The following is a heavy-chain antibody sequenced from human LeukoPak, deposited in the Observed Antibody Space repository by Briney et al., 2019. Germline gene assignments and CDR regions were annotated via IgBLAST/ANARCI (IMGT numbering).Heavy chain of an antibody. CDR2: ISSSSSYI. J-gene: IGHJ4*02. Sequence: GGSLRLSCAASGFTFSSYSMNWVRQAPGKGLEWVSSISSSSSYIYYANSVKGRFTISRDNAKNSLYLQMNSLRAEDTAVYYCARHPPTYYYGSGSRGFDYWGQGALVTVSS. CDR3: ARHPPTYYYGSGSRGFDY. D-gene: IGHD3-10*01. CDR1: GFTFSSYS. V-gene: IGHV3-21*01.